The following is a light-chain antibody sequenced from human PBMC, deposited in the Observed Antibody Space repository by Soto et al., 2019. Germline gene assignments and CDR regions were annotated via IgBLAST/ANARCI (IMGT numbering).Light chain of an antibody. Sequence: DIQMTQSPSSLSASVGDRVTITCGASQSISRYLNWYQKKPGKAPKLLIYAASSLQSGVPSRLSGSGYGTDLTLTISSMKHEDFETYYCQQSYSNMITFGHGTRLEIK. CDR2: AAS. J-gene: IGKJ5*01. CDR1: QSISRY. V-gene: IGKV1-39*01. CDR3: QQSYSNMIT.